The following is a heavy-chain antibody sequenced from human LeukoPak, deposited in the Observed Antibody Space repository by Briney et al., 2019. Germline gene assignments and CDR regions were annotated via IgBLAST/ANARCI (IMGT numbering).Heavy chain of an antibody. Sequence: PGGSLRLSCAASGFTFSSYWMSWVRQAPGKGLEWVANIKQDGSEKYYVDSVKGRFTISSDNAKNSLYLQMNSLRAEDTAVYYCARASGNAYFMDFDSWGQGTLVTVSS. CDR2: IKQDGSEK. V-gene: IGHV3-7*01. D-gene: IGHD2/OR15-2a*01. CDR1: GFTFSSYW. J-gene: IGHJ4*02. CDR3: ARASGNAYFMDFDS.